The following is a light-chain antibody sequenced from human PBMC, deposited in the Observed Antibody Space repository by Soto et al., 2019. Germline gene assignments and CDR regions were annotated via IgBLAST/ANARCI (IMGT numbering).Light chain of an antibody. CDR1: LSVSVY. CDR2: DAS. J-gene: IGKJ1*01. V-gene: IGKV3-11*01. CDR3: QQYGASLTWT. Sequence: VVLTQSPATLSLSPGERATLSCRISLSVSVYLDWYQQKPGQAPRLLISDASNRATGIPDRFSGSGSGTDFTLTISRLEPEDFAVYYCQQYGASLTWTFGQGTKVDIK.